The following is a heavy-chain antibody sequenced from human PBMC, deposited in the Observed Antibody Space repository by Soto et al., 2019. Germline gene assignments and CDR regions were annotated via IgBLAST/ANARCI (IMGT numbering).Heavy chain of an antibody. J-gene: IGHJ6*02. Sequence: GGSLRLSCAASGFTFSSYGMHWVRQVPGKGLEWVAVISYDGSNKYYADSVKGRFTISRDNSKNTLYLQMNSLRAEDTAVYYCAKGDGYNVGYYYYGMDVWGQGTTVTVSS. D-gene: IGHD5-12*01. CDR2: ISYDGSNK. CDR1: GFTFSSYG. V-gene: IGHV3-30*18. CDR3: AKGDGYNVGYYYYGMDV.